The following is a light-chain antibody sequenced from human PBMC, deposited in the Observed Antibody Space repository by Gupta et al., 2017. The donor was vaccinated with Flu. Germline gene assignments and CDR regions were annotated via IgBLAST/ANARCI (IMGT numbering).Light chain of an antibody. CDR3: QSYDSSLSGSDVV. CDR1: SSNIGAGYD. J-gene: IGLJ2*01. Sequence: HSLLTQPPSVSGAPGQRVTISCTGSSSNIGAGYDVHWYQQLPGTAPKLLIYGNSNRPSGVPDRFSGSKSGTSASLAITGLQAEDEADYYCQSYDSSLSGSDVVFGGGTKLTVL. CDR2: GNS. V-gene: IGLV1-40*01.